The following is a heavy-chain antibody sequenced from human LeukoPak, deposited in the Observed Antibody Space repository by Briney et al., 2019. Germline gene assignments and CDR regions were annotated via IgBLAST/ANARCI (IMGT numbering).Heavy chain of an antibody. CDR1: GFTFVDYW. Sequence: GGAVRLSCAASGFTFVDYWMHWVRQAPGKGLVGVARISGDGARTIYGDPVKGRFTISRDNAKDTLYGQRNNLTAADTAVSFCPSGAGFTFLSSVGHWGQGTLVTVSS. CDR2: ISGDGART. D-gene: IGHD2/OR15-2a*01. V-gene: IGHV3-74*01. CDR3: PSGAGFTFLSSVGH. J-gene: IGHJ5*02.